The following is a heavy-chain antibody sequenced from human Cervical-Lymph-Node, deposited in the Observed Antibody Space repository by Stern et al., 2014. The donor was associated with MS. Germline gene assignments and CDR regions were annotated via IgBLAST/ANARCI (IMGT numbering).Heavy chain of an antibody. J-gene: IGHJ6*02. Sequence: QVQLVQSGAEVKKPGSSVKVSCKASGGTFSTQAINWVRQAPGQGLEWVGGIIPIFGTPNYAQKVQDRVTITADESTSTAYMDLSCLRSEDTAVYYCATPSTVTVGGMDVWGQGTTVTVSS. CDR3: ATPSTVTVGGMDV. V-gene: IGHV1-69*01. CDR2: IIPIFGTP. CDR1: GGTFSTQA. D-gene: IGHD4-17*01.